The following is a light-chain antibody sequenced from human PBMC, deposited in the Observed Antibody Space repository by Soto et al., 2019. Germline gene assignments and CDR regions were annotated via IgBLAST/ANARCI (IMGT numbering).Light chain of an antibody. CDR1: QSVSSNH. CDR2: GGS. V-gene: IGKV3-20*01. Sequence: DIVLTQSPGTLSLSPGERATLSCRASQSVSSNHLAWYQQKPGQAPRLLIYGGSSRATGIPVRFSGSGSETDFTLTITRLEPEDFAVYYCQQSHSIPLTFGQGTKVDIK. CDR3: QQSHSIPLT. J-gene: IGKJ1*01.